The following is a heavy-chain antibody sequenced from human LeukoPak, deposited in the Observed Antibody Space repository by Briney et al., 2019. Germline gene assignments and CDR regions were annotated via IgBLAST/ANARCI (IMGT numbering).Heavy chain of an antibody. D-gene: IGHD3-22*01. J-gene: IGHJ4*02. CDR2: IYYSGST. Sequence: PSETLSLTCTVSGGSISSYYWSWIRQPPGKGLEWIGYIYYSGSTNYNPSLKSRVTISVDTSKNQFSLKLSSVTAADTAVYYCARDLSSGCYFDYWGQGTLVTVSS. CDR1: GGSISSYY. CDR3: ARDLSSGCYFDY. V-gene: IGHV4-59*01.